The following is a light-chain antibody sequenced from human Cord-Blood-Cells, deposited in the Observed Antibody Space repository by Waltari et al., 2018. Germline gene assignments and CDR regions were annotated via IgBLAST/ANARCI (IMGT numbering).Light chain of an antibody. CDR2: GAS. J-gene: IGKJ1*01. V-gene: IGKV3-15*01. CDR1: QSVSSN. Sequence: EIVMTQSPATLSVSPGERATLSCRASQSVSSNLAWYQQKPGQAPRLLIYGASTRAPGIPARCSGSGSGTEFTLTISSLQSEDFAVYYCQQYNNWPPTRTFGQGTKVEIK. CDR3: QQYNNWPPTRT.